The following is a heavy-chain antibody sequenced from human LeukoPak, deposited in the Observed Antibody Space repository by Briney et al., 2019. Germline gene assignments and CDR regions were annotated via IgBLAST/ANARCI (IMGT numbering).Heavy chain of an antibody. V-gene: IGHV3-7*01. CDR3: ARDAGEHAFPIPFAY. Sequence: GSLRLSCAASGFTFNTYAMSWGRQAPGKGLEGVANIKQEGSEKYYVDSVKGRFTISRDNAKNTLSLQMNSLGAEERAVYYWARDAGEHAFPIPFAYWGQGPLVTVSS. CDR1: GFTFNTYA. D-gene: IGHD1/OR15-1a*01. J-gene: IGHJ4*02. CDR2: IKQEGSEK.